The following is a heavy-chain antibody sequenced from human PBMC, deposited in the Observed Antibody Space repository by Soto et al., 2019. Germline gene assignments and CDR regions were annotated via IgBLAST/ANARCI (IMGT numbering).Heavy chain of an antibody. CDR2: ISSSGSTI. CDR3: ARARLAYCGGDCPPYYYGMDV. CDR1: GFTFSSYE. J-gene: IGHJ6*02. V-gene: IGHV3-48*03. Sequence: GGSLRLSCAASGFTFSSYEMNWVRQAPGKGLEWVSYISSSGSTIYYADSVKGRFTISRDNAKNSLYLQMNSLGAEDTAVYYCARARLAYCGGDCPPYYYGMDVWGQGTTVTVYS. D-gene: IGHD2-21*02.